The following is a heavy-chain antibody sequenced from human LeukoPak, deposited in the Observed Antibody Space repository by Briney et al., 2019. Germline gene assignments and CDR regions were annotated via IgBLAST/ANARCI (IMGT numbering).Heavy chain of an antibody. V-gene: IGHV3-9*03. CDR3: AKDFSDYYDSSGPLDY. J-gene: IGHJ4*02. CDR1: GFTFDDYA. D-gene: IGHD3-22*01. CDR2: ISWSNGSI. Sequence: GRSLRLSCAASGFTFDDYAMHWVRQAPGKGLEWVSGISWSNGSIGYADSVKGRFTISRDNDKNSLYLQMNSLRAEDMALYYCAKDFSDYYDSSGPLDYWGQGTLVTVSS.